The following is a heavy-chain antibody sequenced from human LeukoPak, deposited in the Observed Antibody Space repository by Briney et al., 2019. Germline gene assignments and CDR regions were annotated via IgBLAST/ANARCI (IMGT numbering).Heavy chain of an antibody. CDR1: GFTFSSYS. Sequence: GGSLRLSCAASGFTFSSYSMNWVRQAPGKGLEWVSSISSSSYIYYADSVKGRFTISRDNAKNSLYLQMNSLRAEDTAVYYCARDWPPSDYDFWSGYGDAFDIWGQGTMVTVSS. CDR3: ARDWPPSDYDFWSGYGDAFDI. V-gene: IGHV3-21*01. D-gene: IGHD3-3*01. J-gene: IGHJ3*02. CDR2: ISSSSYI.